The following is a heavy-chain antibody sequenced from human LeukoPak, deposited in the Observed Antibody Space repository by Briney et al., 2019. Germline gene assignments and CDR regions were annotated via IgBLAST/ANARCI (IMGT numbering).Heavy chain of an antibody. D-gene: IGHD1/OR15-1a*01. CDR2: VYYTGIT. J-gene: IGHJ4*02. Sequence: SETLSLTCSVSGGSISGYYWSWIRQPPGKGLEWIGYVYYTGITNYNPSLKSRVSISLDTSKNQFSLRLNSVTAAETAVYYCASQLGGTTFHWGQGTLVTVSS. CDR3: ASQLGGTTFH. V-gene: IGHV4-59*01. CDR1: GGSISGYY.